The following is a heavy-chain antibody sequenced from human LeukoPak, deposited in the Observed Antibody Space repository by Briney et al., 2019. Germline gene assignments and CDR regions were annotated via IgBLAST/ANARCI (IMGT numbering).Heavy chain of an antibody. CDR1: GGSISSSSYY. CDR3: ARSHRYYDILTGSAFGAFDI. V-gene: IGHV4-39*07. D-gene: IGHD3-9*01. CDR2: IYYSGST. J-gene: IGHJ3*02. Sequence: SETLSLTCTVSGGSISSSSYYWGWLRQPPGKGLEWIGSIYYSGSTYYNPSLKSRVTISVDTSKNQFSLKLSSVTAADTAVYYCARSHRYYDILTGSAFGAFDIWGQGTMVTVSS.